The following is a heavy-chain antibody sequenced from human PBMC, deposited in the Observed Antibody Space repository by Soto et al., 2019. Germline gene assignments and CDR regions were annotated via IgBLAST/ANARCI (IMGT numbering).Heavy chain of an antibody. J-gene: IGHJ1*01. Sequence: GSLRLSCAASGFTFSSYTMHWVRQAPGKGLEWVSSISTGSSYIYYADSLKGRFTISRDNAGNSLYLQMNSLRAEDTAVYYCAREMKQLVQEGFLQHWGQGTLVTVSS. CDR1: GFTFSSYT. V-gene: IGHV3-21*01. CDR3: AREMKQLVQEGFLQH. D-gene: IGHD6-13*01. CDR2: ISTGSSYI.